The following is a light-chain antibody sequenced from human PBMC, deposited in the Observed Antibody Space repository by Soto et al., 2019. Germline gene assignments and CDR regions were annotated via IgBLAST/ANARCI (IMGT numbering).Light chain of an antibody. CDR2: AAS. Sequence: DIQMTQSPCSLSASVWDRVTITCRASQSIRKYVNWYQHKPGKAPTVLIHAASSLQSGVQSRFSGSGSGTDFFLTISSLQPEDFAVYYCQQSHSKPLTFGGGTKVDIK. CDR3: QQSHSKPLT. CDR1: QSIRKY. V-gene: IGKV1-39*01. J-gene: IGKJ4*01.